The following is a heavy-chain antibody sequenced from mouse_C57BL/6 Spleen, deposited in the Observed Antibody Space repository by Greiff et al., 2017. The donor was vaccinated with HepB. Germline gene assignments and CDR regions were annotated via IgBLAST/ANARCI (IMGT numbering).Heavy chain of an antibody. Sequence: VQLQQSGPELVKPGASVKISCKASGYAFSSSWMNWVKQRPGKGLEWIGRIYPGDGDTNYNGKFKGKATVTADKSSSTAYMQLSSLTSEDAAVYFCARPYYYGSSLPFAYWGQGTLVTVSA. D-gene: IGHD1-1*01. V-gene: IGHV1-82*01. CDR3: ARPYYYGSSLPFAY. CDR1: GYAFSSSW. CDR2: IYPGDGDT. J-gene: IGHJ3*01.